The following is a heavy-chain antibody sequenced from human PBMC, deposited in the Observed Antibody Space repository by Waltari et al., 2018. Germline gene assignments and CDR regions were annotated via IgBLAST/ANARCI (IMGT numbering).Heavy chain of an antibody. CDR2: IYYSGST. V-gene: IGHV4-39*01. CDR3: ARRQWIQLWLTFDY. CDR1: GGSIRSSSYY. Sequence: QLQLQESGPGLVKPSETLSLTCTVSGGSIRSSSYYWGWIRQPPGKGLEWIGSIYYSGSTYYNPSLKSRVTISVDTSKNQFSLKLSSVTAADTAVYYCARRQWIQLWLTFDYWGQGTLVTVSS. D-gene: IGHD5-18*01. J-gene: IGHJ4*02.